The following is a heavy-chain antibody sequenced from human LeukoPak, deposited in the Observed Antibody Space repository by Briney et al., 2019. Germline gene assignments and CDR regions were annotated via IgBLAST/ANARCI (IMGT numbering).Heavy chain of an antibody. Sequence: GGSLRLSCAASGFTFSSYAMSWVRQATGKGLEWVSAISGSGGNTYYADSVKGRFTISRDNSKNTLFLQMNSLRAEDTAVYYCAKGDYYDNRVDYWGQGTLVTVSS. D-gene: IGHD3-22*01. CDR2: ISGSGGNT. CDR1: GFTFSSYA. CDR3: AKGDYYDNRVDY. J-gene: IGHJ4*02. V-gene: IGHV3-23*01.